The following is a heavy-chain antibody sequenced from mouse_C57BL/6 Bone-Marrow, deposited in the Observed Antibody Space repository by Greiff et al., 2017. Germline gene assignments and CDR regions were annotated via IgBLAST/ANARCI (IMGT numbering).Heavy chain of an antibody. Sequence: VQLKQSGPGLAKPSQTLSLTCSVTGYSITSDYWNWIRKFPGNKLEFMGYISYSGSTYYNPSLKSRISITRDTSKNQYYLQLNSVTTEDTATYYCARWGITTVVADEDYFDYWGQGTTLTVSS. CDR2: ISYSGST. V-gene: IGHV3-8*01. CDR1: GYSITSDY. D-gene: IGHD1-1*01. J-gene: IGHJ2*01. CDR3: ARWGITTVVADEDYFDY.